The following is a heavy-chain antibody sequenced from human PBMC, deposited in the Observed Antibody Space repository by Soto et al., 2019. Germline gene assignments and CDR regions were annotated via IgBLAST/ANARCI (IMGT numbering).Heavy chain of an antibody. CDR3: ARVGQQLVHRPSYYGMDV. V-gene: IGHV1-18*01. J-gene: IGHJ6*02. D-gene: IGHD6-13*01. CDR1: GYTFTSYG. CDR2: ISAYNGNT. Sequence: QVQLVQSGAEVKKPGASVKVSCKASGYTFTSYGISWVRQAPGQGLEWMGWISAYNGNTNYAQKLQGRVTMTTDTSTSTAYRELRSLRYDDTAVYYCARVGQQLVHRPSYYGMDVWGQGTTVTVSS.